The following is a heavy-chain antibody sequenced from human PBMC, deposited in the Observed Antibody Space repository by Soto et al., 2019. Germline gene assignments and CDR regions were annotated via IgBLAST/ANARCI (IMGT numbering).Heavy chain of an antibody. D-gene: IGHD5-18*01. CDR3: ARFIQLWHRGAFDY. V-gene: IGHV1-8*01. J-gene: IGHJ4*02. CDR2: MNPNSGNT. CDR1: GYTFTSYD. Sequence: ASVKVSCKASGYTFTSYDINWVRQATGQGLEWMGWMNPNSGNTGYAQKFQGRVTMTRNTSISTAYMELSSLRSEDTAVYYCARFIQLWHRGAFDYWGQGTLVTVSS.